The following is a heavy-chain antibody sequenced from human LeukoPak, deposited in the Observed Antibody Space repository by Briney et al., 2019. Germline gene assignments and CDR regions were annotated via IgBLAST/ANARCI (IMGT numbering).Heavy chain of an antibody. D-gene: IGHD3-16*01. CDR1: GASISSYY. J-gene: IGHJ5*02. V-gene: IGHV4-59*08. CDR2: IYYSGNP. CDR3: ARHITPWGWFDP. Sequence: SETLSLTRIAPGASISSYYWSWIRQPPGKGLLCLGYIYYSGNPNYNPSLKSRVTISVDTSKNHFALEVSSVTAAATAVYYCARHITPWGWFDPWGQGTLVTVSS.